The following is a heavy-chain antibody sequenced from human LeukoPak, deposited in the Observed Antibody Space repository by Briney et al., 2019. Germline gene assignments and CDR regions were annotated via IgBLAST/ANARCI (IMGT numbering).Heavy chain of an antibody. CDR3: AKTRGTHNFGY. D-gene: IGHD3-10*01. V-gene: IGHV3-23*01. CDR2: ISGGGGNT. CDR1: GFTFSNYA. J-gene: IGHJ4*02. Sequence: PGGSLRLSCAASGFTFSNYAMSWVRQAPGKGLEWVSGISGGGGNTYYADSVKGRFTISRDNSKNTLYLQMNSLRAEDTAVYYCAKTRGTHNFGYWGQGTLVTVSS.